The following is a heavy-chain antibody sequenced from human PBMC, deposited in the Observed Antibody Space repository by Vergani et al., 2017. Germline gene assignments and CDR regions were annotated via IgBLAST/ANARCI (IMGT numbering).Heavy chain of an antibody. CDR1: GGSLSRYY. J-gene: IGHJ4*02. CDR2: IYTSGST. D-gene: IGHD3-3*01. CDR3: ARDKDYDLWSGYVYYFDY. V-gene: IGHV4-4*07. Sequence: QVQLQESGPGLVQPSETLSLPCTVSGGSLSRYYWSWIRQPAGKGLEWIGLIYTSGSTNYNPSLKSRLTMSVDTSKNQFSLKLSSVPAADTAVYYCARDKDYDLWSGYVYYFDYWGQGTLVTVSS.